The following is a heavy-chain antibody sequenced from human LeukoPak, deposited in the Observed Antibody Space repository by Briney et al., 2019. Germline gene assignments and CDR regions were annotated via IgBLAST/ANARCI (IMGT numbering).Heavy chain of an antibody. V-gene: IGHV3-30*04. CDR3: AREYYYDSSGFLDY. Sequence: PGGSLRLSCAASGFTFSSYAMHWVRQAPGKGLEWVAVISYDGSNKYYADSVKGRFTISRDNSKNTLYLQMNSLRAEDTAVYYCAREYYYDSSGFLDYWGQGTLVTVSS. CDR1: GFTFSSYA. J-gene: IGHJ4*02. D-gene: IGHD3-22*01. CDR2: ISYDGSNK.